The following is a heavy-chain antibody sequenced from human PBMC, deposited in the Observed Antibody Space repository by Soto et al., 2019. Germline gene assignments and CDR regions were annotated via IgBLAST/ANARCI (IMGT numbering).Heavy chain of an antibody. J-gene: IGHJ1*01. V-gene: IGHV4-39*01. D-gene: IGHD3-9*01. Sequence: SETLSLTCSFSVDCISNTTYYCAWFRQAPGKGLEWVGSIYFSGSGTSHYNPSLKSRVTISVDTSKNQFSLKLTSVTAADTAVYYCARPRFSFGPPGYYPFGFWGQGTLVTVSS. CDR3: ARPRFSFGPPGYYPFGF. CDR1: VDCISNTTYY. CDR2: IYFSGSGTS.